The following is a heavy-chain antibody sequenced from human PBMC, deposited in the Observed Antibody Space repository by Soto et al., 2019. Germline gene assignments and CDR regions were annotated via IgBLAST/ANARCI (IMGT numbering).Heavy chain of an antibody. CDR2: ISPYKGNT. D-gene: IGHD5-12*01. J-gene: IGHJ6*02. V-gene: IGHV1-18*01. Sequence: QVQLVQSGDEVKKPGASVKVSCKASGYIFINYGIAWVRQAPGQGLEWMGWISPYKGNTHSATKAQGRLTMTTATSTSTAYRDLGSFTSDDTAVYYCVMVDNFVTPTPQDVWGQGTTVTVSS. CDR1: GYIFINYG. CDR3: VMVDNFVTPTPQDV.